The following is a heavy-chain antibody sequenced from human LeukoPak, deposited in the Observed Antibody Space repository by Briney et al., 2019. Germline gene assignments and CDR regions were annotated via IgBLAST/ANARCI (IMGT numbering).Heavy chain of an antibody. CDR2: IRADAVTT. D-gene: IGHD5-24*01. CDR3: VKDDGWVQYAN. V-gene: IGHV3-23*01. Sequence: GGSLRLSCAASGFTFSSYCMSWVRQAPGKGLEWVSGIRADAVTTYYADSVKGRFIISRDNSKDTVYLQMNSLSAEDAAVYYCVKDDGWVQYANWGQGTLVTVSS. CDR1: GFTFSSYC. J-gene: IGHJ4*02.